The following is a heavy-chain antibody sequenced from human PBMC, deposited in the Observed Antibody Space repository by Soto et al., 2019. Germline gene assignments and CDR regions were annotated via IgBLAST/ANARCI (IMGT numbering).Heavy chain of an antibody. D-gene: IGHD2-8*01. CDR1: GYTFTSYG. J-gene: IGHJ4*02. Sequence: QVQLVPSGAEVKKTGASVKVACRASGYTFTSYGICWVRPAPGHGLAWMGWISAYNGNTNYAQKLQGRVTMTTDTYTITAYMELRSLRSDDTAVYYCARDLGPMVYAIGYYFDYWGQGTLVTVSS. CDR2: ISAYNGNT. CDR3: ARDLGPMVYAIGYYFDY. V-gene: IGHV1-18*04.